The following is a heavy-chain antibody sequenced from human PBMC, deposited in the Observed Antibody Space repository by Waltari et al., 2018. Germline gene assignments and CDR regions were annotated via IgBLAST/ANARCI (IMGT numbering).Heavy chain of an antibody. Sequence: QVQLQQWGAELLKPSETLSLTCAVYGGSFSGYYWSWIRQPPAKGLDWIGEINHSGSNNYNPCLKSRCTISGEPAKNQFSRKRSSVTAADTAVYYCASVYYYGSGSYYFAKFYGMDVWGQGTTVTVSS. CDR2: INHSGSN. CDR3: ASVYYYGSGSYYFAKFYGMDV. CDR1: GGSFSGYY. V-gene: IGHV4-34*01. D-gene: IGHD3-10*01. J-gene: IGHJ6*02.